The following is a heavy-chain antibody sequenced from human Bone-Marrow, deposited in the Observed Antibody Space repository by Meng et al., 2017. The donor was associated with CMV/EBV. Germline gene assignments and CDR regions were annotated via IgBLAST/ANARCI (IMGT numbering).Heavy chain of an antibody. D-gene: IGHD2/OR15-2a*01. CDR1: GYNFTSYY. J-gene: IGHJ6*02. Sequence: ASVKVSCKASGYNFTSYYMHWVRQAPGQGLEWMGWISPYNGNTNYAQKLQGRVTMITDTSTSTAYMELRSLRSDDTAVYYCARGQVQCSTINCHDYRFSGMDVWGQGTTVTVSS. V-gene: IGHV1-18*04. CDR3: ARGQVQCSTINCHDYRFSGMDV. CDR2: ISPYNGNT.